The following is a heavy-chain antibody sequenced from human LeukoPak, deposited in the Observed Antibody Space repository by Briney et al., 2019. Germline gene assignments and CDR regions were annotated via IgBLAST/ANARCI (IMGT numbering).Heavy chain of an antibody. J-gene: IGHJ4*02. D-gene: IGHD6-19*01. CDR3: ARSAGYSSGWYYFDY. CDR2: INPSGGST. Sequence: ASVKVSCKASGYTFTSYYMHWVRQAPGQGLEWMGIINPSGGSTSYAQKFQGRVTMTRDMSTSTVYMELSSLRFEDTAVYYCARSAGYSSGWYYFDYWGQGTLVTVSS. CDR1: GYTFTSYY. V-gene: IGHV1-46*01.